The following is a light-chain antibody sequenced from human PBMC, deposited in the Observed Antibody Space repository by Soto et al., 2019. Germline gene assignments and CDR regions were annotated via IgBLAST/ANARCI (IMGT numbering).Light chain of an antibody. V-gene: IGKV3D-15*01. J-gene: IGKJ1*01. Sequence: IGMYQSASTLSVHTGERATLSCRASQSVSSNLAWYQQKPGQAPRLLIYGASTMATGIPARFRGSGSGTTFTTLIIRRVADDDVGDYCQLYGIPLGTFGQGTKVDIK. CDR1: QSVSSN. CDR2: GAS. CDR3: QLYGIPLGT.